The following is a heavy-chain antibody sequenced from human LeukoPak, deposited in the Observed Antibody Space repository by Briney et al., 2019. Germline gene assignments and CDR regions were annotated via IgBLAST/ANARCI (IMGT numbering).Heavy chain of an antibody. Sequence: GGSLRLSCAASGFTFSGYAMSWVRQAPGKGLEWVSAISSSGAGTHYADSVKGRFTISRDNAKNSVYLQMNSLRAEDTAVYYCARDDPSMIAALHYWGQGTLVTVSS. V-gene: IGHV3-23*01. D-gene: IGHD6-6*01. CDR1: GFTFSGYA. CDR2: ISSSGAGT. J-gene: IGHJ4*02. CDR3: ARDDPSMIAALHY.